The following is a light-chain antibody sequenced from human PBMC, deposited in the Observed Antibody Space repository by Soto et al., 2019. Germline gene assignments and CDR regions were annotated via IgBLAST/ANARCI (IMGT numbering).Light chain of an antibody. CDR3: CSYAGSSTDV. J-gene: IGLJ1*01. CDR1: SSDVGSYNL. Sequence: QSVLTQPASVSGSPGQSITISCTGTSSDVGSYNLVSWYQQHPANAPRVMIYEVSKRPSGVPNRFSGSKSGSTASLTISGLQAEDEADYYCCSYAGSSTDVFGTGTKVTVL. CDR2: EVS. V-gene: IGLV2-23*02.